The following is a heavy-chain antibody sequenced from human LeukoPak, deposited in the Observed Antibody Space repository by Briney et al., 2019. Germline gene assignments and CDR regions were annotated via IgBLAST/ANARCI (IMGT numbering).Heavy chain of an antibody. Sequence: GSLRLSCAASGFTFSSYGMHWVRQAPGKGLEWVAVISYDGSNKYYADSVKGRFTISRDNSKNTLYPQMSSLRAEDTAVYYCAKGQLDSGFDYWGQGTLVTVSS. CDR1: GFTFSSYG. J-gene: IGHJ4*02. CDR3: AKGQLDSGFDY. D-gene: IGHD3/OR15-3a*01. CDR2: ISYDGSNK. V-gene: IGHV3-30*18.